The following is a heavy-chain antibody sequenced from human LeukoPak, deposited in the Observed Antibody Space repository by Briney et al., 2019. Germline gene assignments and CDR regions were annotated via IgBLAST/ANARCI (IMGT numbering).Heavy chain of an antibody. Sequence: SETLSLTCAVYGGSFSGYYWSWIRQPPGKGLEWIGEINHSGSTNYNPSLKSRVSLSVDTSKNQFSLRLSSVTPADTAVYYCARRVGPKADDAFDIWGQGTMITVSS. D-gene: IGHD1-26*01. CDR2: INHSGST. V-gene: IGHV4-34*01. J-gene: IGHJ3*02. CDR1: GGSFSGYY. CDR3: ARRVGPKADDAFDI.